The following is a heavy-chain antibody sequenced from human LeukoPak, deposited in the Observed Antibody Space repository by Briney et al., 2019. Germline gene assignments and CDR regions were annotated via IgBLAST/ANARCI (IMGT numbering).Heavy chain of an antibody. Sequence: WASAKVSCKASGYTFTYYYMHWVRQAPGQGLEWMGIINPSGGSTSYAQKFQGRVTMTRDTSTSTVYMELSSLRSEDTAVYYCARKAGGSYRLDYWGQGTLVTVSS. CDR3: ARKAGGSYRLDY. V-gene: IGHV1-46*01. J-gene: IGHJ4*02. CDR1: GYTFTYYY. D-gene: IGHD1-26*01. CDR2: INPSGGST.